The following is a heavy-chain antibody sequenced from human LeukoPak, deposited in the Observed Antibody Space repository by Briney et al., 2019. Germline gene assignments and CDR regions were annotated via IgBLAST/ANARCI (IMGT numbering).Heavy chain of an antibody. CDR3: ATSYDTSGFEN. CDR1: GFTFSSYA. Sequence: GGSLRLSCAASGFTFSSYAMSWVRQAPGKGLEWVSGISGSGSSTYFADSVKGRFTISRDNSKNTLYLQMNSLRAEDTALYYCATSYDTSGFENWGQGTLVTVSS. D-gene: IGHD3-22*01. CDR2: ISGSGSST. J-gene: IGHJ4*02. V-gene: IGHV3-23*01.